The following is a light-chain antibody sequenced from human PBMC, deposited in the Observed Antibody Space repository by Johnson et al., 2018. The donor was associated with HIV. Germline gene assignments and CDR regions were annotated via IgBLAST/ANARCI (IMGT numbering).Light chain of an antibody. Sequence: VLTQPPSVSAAPGQKVTISCSGSSSNIGNNYVSWYQQLPGTAPKLLIYDNNKRPSGIPDRFSGSKSGTSATLGITGLQTGAEADYYCGTWDSSLSARYVFGTGTKVTVL. CDR1: SSNIGNNY. CDR3: GTWDSSLSARYV. CDR2: DNN. V-gene: IGLV1-51*01. J-gene: IGLJ1*01.